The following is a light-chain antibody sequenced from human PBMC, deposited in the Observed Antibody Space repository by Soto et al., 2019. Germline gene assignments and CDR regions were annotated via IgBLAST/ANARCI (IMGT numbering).Light chain of an antibody. CDR2: EGS. J-gene: IGLJ2*01. Sequence: QSALTQPASVSGSPGQSITISCTGTSSDVGGYNFVAWYQQYPGKAPKVMIYEGSQRPSGVSTRFSGSRSGNTASLTISGLQPEDEADYYCSSYTSSSTVVFGGGTKLTVL. CDR1: SSDVGGYNF. V-gene: IGLV2-14*02. CDR3: SSYTSSSTVV.